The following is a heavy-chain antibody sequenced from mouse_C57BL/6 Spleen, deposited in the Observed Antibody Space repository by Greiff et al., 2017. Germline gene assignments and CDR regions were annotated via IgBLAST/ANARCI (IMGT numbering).Heavy chain of an antibody. D-gene: IGHD3-3*01. J-gene: IGHJ2*01. CDR3: TRDEGPYFDY. CDR1: GFTFSSYA. CDR2: ISSGGDYI. Sequence: DVMLVESGEGLVKPGGSLKLSCAASGFTFSSYAMSWVRQTPEKRLEWVAYISSGGDYIYYADTVKGRFTISRDNARNTLYLQMSSLKSEDTAMYYCTRDEGPYFDYWGQGTTLTVSS. V-gene: IGHV5-9-1*02.